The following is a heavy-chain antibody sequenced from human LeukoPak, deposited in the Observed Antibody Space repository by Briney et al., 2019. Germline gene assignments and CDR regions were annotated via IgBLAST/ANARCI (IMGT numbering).Heavy chain of an antibody. J-gene: IGHJ4*02. CDR1: GGSISSTYYY. D-gene: IGHD5-18*01. V-gene: IGHV4-39*01. CDR3: ARGGYSYGMPHFDY. Sequence: SETLSLTCTVSGGSISSTYYYWGWIRQPPGKGLEWIGNFHYSGSDSYNPSLKSRVTISVDTSKNQFSLRLSSVTAADTAVYYCARGGYSYGMPHFDYWGQGTLVTVSS. CDR2: FHYSGSD.